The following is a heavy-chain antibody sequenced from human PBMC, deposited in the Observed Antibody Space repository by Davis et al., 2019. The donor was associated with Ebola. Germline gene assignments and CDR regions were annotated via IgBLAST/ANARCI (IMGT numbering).Heavy chain of an antibody. CDR2: ISGSGST. V-gene: IGHV3-23*01. Sequence: GESLKISCAASGFTFTSYSMTWVRQAPGKGLEWVSGISGSGSTYYADSVKGRFTFSRDNSKNTLYLQMTSLRAEDTAVYYCAKGSLYGSRSITAGMDVWGQGTTVTVSS. D-gene: IGHD4-17*01. CDR1: GFTFTSYS. J-gene: IGHJ6*02. CDR3: AKGSLYGSRSITAGMDV.